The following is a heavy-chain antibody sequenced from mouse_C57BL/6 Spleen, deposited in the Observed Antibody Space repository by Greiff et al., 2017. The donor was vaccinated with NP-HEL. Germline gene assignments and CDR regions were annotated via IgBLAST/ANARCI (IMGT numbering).Heavy chain of an antibody. J-gene: IGHJ4*01. CDR3: ATGQGMDY. CDR2: ISYDGSN. D-gene: IGHD4-1*01. CDR1: GYSITSGYY. V-gene: IGHV3-6*01. Sequence: EVQLVESGPGLVKPSQSLSLTCSVTGYSITSGYYWNWIRQFPGNKLEWMGYISYDGSNNYNPSLKNRISITRDTSKNQFFLKLNAVTTEDTATYYCATGQGMDYWGQGTSVTVSS.